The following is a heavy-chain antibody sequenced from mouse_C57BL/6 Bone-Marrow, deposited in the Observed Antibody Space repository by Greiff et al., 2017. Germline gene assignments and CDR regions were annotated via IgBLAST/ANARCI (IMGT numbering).Heavy chain of an antibody. V-gene: IGHV1-54*01. CDR3: ARRGTTVVGGDYFDY. D-gene: IGHD1-1*01. CDR2: INPGSGGT. J-gene: IGHJ2*01. CDR1: GYAFTNYL. Sequence: VQLQQSGAELVRPGTSVKVSCTASGYAFTNYLIEWVKQRPGQGLEWIGVINPGSGGTNYNEKFKGKATLTADKSSSTAYMQLSSLTSEDSAVYFCARRGTTVVGGDYFDYWGQGTTPTVSS.